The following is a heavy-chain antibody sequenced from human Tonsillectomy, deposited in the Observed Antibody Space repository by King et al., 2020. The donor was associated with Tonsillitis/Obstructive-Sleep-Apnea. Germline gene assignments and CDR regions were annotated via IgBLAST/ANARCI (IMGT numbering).Heavy chain of an antibody. CDR1: GDSVSSNSAA. V-gene: IGHV6-1*01. CDR3: ALSLGADSFPPDWFDP. Sequence: QVQLPQSGPGLVKPSQTLSLTCAISGDSVSSNSAAWTWIRQSPSRGLEWLGRTYYRSKWYNDYAVSVKSRITINPDTSKNQFSLQLNSVTPEDTAVYYCALSLGADSFPPDWFDPWGQGTLVTVSS. J-gene: IGHJ5*02. D-gene: IGHD3-16*01. CDR2: TYYRSKWYN.